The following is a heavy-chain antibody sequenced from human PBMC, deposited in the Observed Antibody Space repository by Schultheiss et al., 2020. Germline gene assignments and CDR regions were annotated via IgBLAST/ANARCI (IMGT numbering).Heavy chain of an antibody. Sequence: GGSLRLSCAASGFTFSSYGMHWVRQAPGKGLEWVSVIYSGGSTYYADSVKGRFTISRDNSKNTLYLQMNSLRAEDTAVYYCARDEAPYCSSTSCYTYGMDVWGQGTTVTVSS. CDR3: ARDEAPYCSSTSCYTYGMDV. V-gene: IGHV3-NL1*01. CDR1: GFTFSSYG. CDR2: IYSGGST. J-gene: IGHJ6*02. D-gene: IGHD2-2*02.